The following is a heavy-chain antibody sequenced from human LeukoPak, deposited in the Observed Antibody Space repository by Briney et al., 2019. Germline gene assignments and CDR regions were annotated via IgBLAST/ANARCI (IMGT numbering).Heavy chain of an antibody. CDR2: ISVGGGSA. D-gene: IGHD4-17*01. J-gene: IGHJ4*02. CDR3: AKLGMTTVTPFDY. V-gene: IGHV3-23*01. CDR1: GFTFSNYA. Sequence: GGSLRLSCAASGFTFSNYAMSWVRQAPGKGLEWVSVISVGGGSAYYAYYPDSVKGRFIISRGNSKNTLYLQMNNLRVEDTAIYYCAKLGMTTVTPFDYWGQGTLVTVSS.